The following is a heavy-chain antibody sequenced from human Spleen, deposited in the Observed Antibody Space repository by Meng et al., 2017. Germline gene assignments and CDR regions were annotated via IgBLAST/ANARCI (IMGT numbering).Heavy chain of an antibody. CDR1: GLTVSNSY. CDR3: AREKYYDSTGFIN. Sequence: GESLKISCAASGLTVSNSYMTWVRQAPGKGLEWVSYISTTGSTIKYADSVKGRFTISRDNAKNSMYLQMHSLRAEDTAIYYCAREKYYDSTGFINWGQGTLVTVSS. D-gene: IGHD3-22*01. CDR2: ISTTGSTI. V-gene: IGHV3-11*04. J-gene: IGHJ4*02.